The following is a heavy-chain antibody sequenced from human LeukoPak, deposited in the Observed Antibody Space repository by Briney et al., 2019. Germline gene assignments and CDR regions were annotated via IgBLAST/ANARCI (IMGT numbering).Heavy chain of an antibody. CDR1: GVSVSSSY. CDR2: VNTGGNT. V-gene: IGHV4-4*07. CDR3: ARFREADFFDI. J-gene: IGHJ3*02. Sequence: PSETLSLTCTVSGVSVSSSYWSWIRQPAGKGLECIGRVNTGGNTCYIPSLNSRVTMSVDSSRNQFSLKLSFVTSADTALYYCARFREADFFDIWGQGIMVTVSS. D-gene: IGHD6-13*01.